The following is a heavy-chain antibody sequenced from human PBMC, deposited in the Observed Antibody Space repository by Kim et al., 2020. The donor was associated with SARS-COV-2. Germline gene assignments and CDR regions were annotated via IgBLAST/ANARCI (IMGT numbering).Heavy chain of an antibody. CDR3: ARDKGALDY. V-gene: IGHV3-7*01. D-gene: IGHD1-26*01. Sequence: GREKFYMDSVKGRFTTSRDTAQNSLYLQMDSLRAEDTAVYYCARDKGALDYWGQGTLVTVSS. CDR2: GREK. J-gene: IGHJ4*02.